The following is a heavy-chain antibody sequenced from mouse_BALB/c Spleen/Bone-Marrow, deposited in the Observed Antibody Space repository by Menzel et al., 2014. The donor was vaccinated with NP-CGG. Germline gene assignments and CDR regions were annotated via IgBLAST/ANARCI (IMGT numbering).Heavy chain of an antibody. CDR3: ARGYYDDY. Sequence: EVQLQQSGGGLVQPGGSLRLSCATSGFTFTDYFMTWVRQPPGKALEWLGFIRNKANGYTTEYSASVKGRFTISRNNSQSILYPQMNTLRAEDSATYYCARGYYDDYWGQGTTLTVSS. J-gene: IGHJ2*01. CDR2: IRNKANGYTT. V-gene: IGHV7-3*02. D-gene: IGHD2-4*01. CDR1: GFTFTDYF.